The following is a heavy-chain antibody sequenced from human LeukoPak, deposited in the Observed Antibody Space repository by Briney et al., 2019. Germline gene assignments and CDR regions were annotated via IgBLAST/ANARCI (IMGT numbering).Heavy chain of an antibody. Sequence: SVKVSCKTSGGTFSSSAITWVRQAPGQGLEWMGRIIPVLNITTYAQKFQGGVTITADTSTSTVYMELSSLRSEETAIYYCARDQGLTAPPPYGLDVWGQGTTVIVSS. CDR1: GGTFSSSA. CDR2: IIPVLNIT. D-gene: IGHD5-18*01. V-gene: IGHV1-69*04. J-gene: IGHJ6*02. CDR3: ARDQGLTAPPPYGLDV.